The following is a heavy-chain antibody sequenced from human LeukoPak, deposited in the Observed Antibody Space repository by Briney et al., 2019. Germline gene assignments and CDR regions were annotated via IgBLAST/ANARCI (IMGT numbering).Heavy chain of an antibody. J-gene: IGHJ5*02. V-gene: IGHV4-34*01. CDR1: GGSFSGYY. Sequence: SETLSLTCAVYGGSFSGYYWSWIRQPPGKGLEWIGEINHSGSTNYNPSLKSRVTISVDTSKNRLSLKLSSVTAADTAVYYCARGGKRGYSYGYGSWFDPWGQGTLVTVSS. D-gene: IGHD5-18*01. CDR2: INHSGST. CDR3: ARGGKRGYSYGYGSWFDP.